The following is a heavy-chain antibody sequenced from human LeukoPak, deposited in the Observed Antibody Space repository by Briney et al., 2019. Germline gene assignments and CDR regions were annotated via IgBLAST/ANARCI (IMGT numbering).Heavy chain of an antibody. V-gene: IGHV3-23*01. CDR3: TTGRVGDSDY. CDR2: ISGGGADT. D-gene: IGHD2-15*01. CDR1: EFTFSSYG. J-gene: IGHJ4*02. Sequence: SGGSLRLSCAASEFTFSSYGMTWVRQAPGKGLEWVSGISGGGADTKYADSVKGRFTISRDNSKNTLYLQMNSLKTEDTAVYYCTTGRVGDSDYWGQGTLVTVSS.